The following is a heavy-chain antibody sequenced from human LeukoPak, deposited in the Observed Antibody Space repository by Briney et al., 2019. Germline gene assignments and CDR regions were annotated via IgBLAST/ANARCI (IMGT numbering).Heavy chain of an antibody. CDR1: GFTLSSYV. J-gene: IGHJ4*02. V-gene: IGHV3-23*01. Sequence: PAGSLRLSCAAAGFTLSSYVMSWVRQAPGKGMEWVSTISASGIGTYYADSVKGGFTVSRDNAKSTMYLQMNSLRAEDTAVYFCANLRGSGSSYFDSWGQGTLVTVSS. CDR3: ANLRGSGSSYFDS. CDR2: ISASGIGT. D-gene: IGHD3-10*01.